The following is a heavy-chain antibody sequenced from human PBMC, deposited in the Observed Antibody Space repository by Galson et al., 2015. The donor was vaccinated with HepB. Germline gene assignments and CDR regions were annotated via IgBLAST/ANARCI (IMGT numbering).Heavy chain of an antibody. J-gene: IGHJ5*02. CDR3: ARDQWGAGYSSLGSGLNWFDP. D-gene: IGHD6-13*01. CDR1: GGTFSSYA. V-gene: IGHV1-69*13. Sequence: SVKVSCKASGGTFSSYAISWVRQAPGQGLEWMGGIIPIFGTANYAQKFQGRVTITADESTSTAYMELSSLRSEDTAVYYCARDQWGAGYSSLGSGLNWFDPWGQGTLVTVSS. CDR2: IIPIFGTA.